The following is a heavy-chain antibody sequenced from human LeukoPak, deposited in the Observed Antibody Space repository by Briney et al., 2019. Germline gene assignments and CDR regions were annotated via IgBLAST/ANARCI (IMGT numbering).Heavy chain of an antibody. CDR2: IYTSGST. CDR3: ARGIGYDSREAIDY. D-gene: IGHD3-22*01. CDR1: GGSISSGSYY. Sequence: PSQTLSLTCTVSGGSISSGSYYWSWIRQPAGKGLEWIGRIYTSGSTNYNPSLKSRVTISVDTSKNQFSLKLSSVTAADTAVYYCARGIGYDSREAIDYWGQGTLVTVSS. J-gene: IGHJ4*02. V-gene: IGHV4-61*02.